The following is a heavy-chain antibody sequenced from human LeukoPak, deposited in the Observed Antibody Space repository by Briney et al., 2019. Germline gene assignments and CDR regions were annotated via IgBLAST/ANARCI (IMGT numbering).Heavy chain of an antibody. Sequence: ASVKVSCKASGYTFTGYYMMWVRQAPGQGLEWMGWINPNSGGTTYAQKFQGRVTMTRDTSVSTAYLELNRVTSDDTAVYYCARDGTTGRFWGQGALVTVSS. CDR3: ARDGTTGRF. V-gene: IGHV1-2*02. J-gene: IGHJ1*01. CDR2: INPNSGGT. CDR1: GYTFTGYY. D-gene: IGHD2-8*02.